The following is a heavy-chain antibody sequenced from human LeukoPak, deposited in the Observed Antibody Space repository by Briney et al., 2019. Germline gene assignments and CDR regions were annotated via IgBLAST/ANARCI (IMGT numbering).Heavy chain of an antibody. CDR2: IKQDGSEK. V-gene: IGHV3-7*01. D-gene: IGHD4-17*01. J-gene: IGHJ4*02. CDR3: ARAPHGDYFDY. Sequence: PGGSLRLSCAASGFTFSSYWMSWVRQAPGKGPEWVANIKQDGSEKYYADSVKGRFTISRDNAKNSLYLQMNSLRAGDTAVYYCARAPHGDYFDYWGQGTLVTVSS. CDR1: GFTFSSYW.